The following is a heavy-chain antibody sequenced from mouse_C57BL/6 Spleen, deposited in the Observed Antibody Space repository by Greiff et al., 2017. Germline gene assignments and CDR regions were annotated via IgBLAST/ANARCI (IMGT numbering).Heavy chain of an antibody. CDR2: IDPSDSAA. Sequence: QVQLQQPGAELVRPGSSVKLSCKASGYTFTSYWVHWVKQRPIQGLEWIGNIDPSDSAAHYTQKIKNKATWTVDKSSSTAYMQLSSLTSEDSAVYYCGRDSNDDFDYWGQGTTLTVSS. D-gene: IGHD2-12*01. J-gene: IGHJ2*01. CDR3: GRDSNDDFDY. V-gene: IGHV1-52*01. CDR1: GYTFTSYW.